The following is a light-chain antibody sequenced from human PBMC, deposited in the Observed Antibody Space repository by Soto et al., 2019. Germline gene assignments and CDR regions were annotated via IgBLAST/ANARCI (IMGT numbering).Light chain of an antibody. CDR2: KAS. Sequence: DIQMTQSPSTLSASIGDRVTITCRASQSISSWLAWYQQKPGKAPRLLIYKASSVESGVPSRFSGSGSGTEFTLTLSSLQPDDFASYYCQQYYTHLWTFGQGPKVEVK. CDR1: QSISSW. V-gene: IGKV1-5*03. CDR3: QQYYTHLWT. J-gene: IGKJ1*01.